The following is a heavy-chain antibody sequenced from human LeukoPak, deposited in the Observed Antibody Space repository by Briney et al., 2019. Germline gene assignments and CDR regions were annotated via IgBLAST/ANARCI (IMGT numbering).Heavy chain of an antibody. CDR2: INGDGGST. CDR3: ARDLWFGESSYGMDV. V-gene: IGHV3-74*01. J-gene: IGHJ6*04. D-gene: IGHD3-10*01. Sequence: GGSLRLSCAASGFTFSSYWMHWVRQAPGKGLVWVSRINGDGGSTNYADSVKGRFTISRDNAENTLYLQMNSLRAEDTAVYYCARDLWFGESSYGMDVWGKGTTVTVSS. CDR1: GFTFSSYW.